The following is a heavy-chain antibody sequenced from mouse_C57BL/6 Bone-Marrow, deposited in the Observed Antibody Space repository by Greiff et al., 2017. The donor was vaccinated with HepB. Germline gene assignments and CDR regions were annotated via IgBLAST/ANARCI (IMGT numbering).Heavy chain of an antibody. CDR3: ARILLWLHYAMDY. CDR2: ISSGSSTI. Sequence: EVKLVESGGGLVKPGGSLKLSCAASGFTFSDYGMHWVRQAPEKGLEWVAYISSGSSTIYYADTVKGRFTISRDNAKNTLFLQMTSLRSEDTAMYDDARILLWLHYAMDYWGQGTSVTVSS. J-gene: IGHJ4*01. V-gene: IGHV5-17*01. D-gene: IGHD2-2*01. CDR1: GFTFSDYG.